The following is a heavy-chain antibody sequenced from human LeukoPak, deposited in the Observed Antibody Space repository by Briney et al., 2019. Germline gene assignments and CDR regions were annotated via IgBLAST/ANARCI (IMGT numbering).Heavy chain of an antibody. V-gene: IGHV4-30-2*01. D-gene: IGHD1-7*01. Sequence: PSQTLSLTCAVSGGSISTIGYSWSWIRRPPGKGLEWIGYIFPTGSTSYRPSLKSRVTISLDRSKNLFSITLNSVTGADTAVYYCARMAGRTLDHWGQGTLVTVSS. CDR3: ARMAGRTLDH. CDR1: GGSISTIGYS. J-gene: IGHJ4*02. CDR2: IFPTGST.